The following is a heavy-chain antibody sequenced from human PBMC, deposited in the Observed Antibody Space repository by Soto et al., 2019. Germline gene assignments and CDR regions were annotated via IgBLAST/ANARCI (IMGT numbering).Heavy chain of an antibody. Sequence: VGSLRLSGAASGFTFSDYYMSWIRQARGKGLEWVSYISSSGSTIYYADSVKGRFTISRDNAKNSLYLQMNSLRAEDTAVYYCASSYYDFWSGFANFDYWGQGTLVTVSS. D-gene: IGHD3-3*01. CDR3: ASSYYDFWSGFANFDY. CDR2: ISSSGSTI. CDR1: GFTFSDYY. J-gene: IGHJ4*02. V-gene: IGHV3-11*01.